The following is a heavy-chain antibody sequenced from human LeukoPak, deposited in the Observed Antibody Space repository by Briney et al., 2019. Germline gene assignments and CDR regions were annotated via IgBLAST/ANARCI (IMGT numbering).Heavy chain of an antibody. J-gene: IGHJ5*02. CDR2: VSYDASNK. V-gene: IGHV3-30-3*01. CDR3: AREAAAGTVGWFDP. Sequence: GGSLRLSCAASGFTFSSYAMHWVRQAPGKGLEWVAVVSYDASNKYYADSVKGRFTISRDNSKNTLYLQMNSLRAEDTAVYYCAREAAAGTVGWFDPWGQGTLVTVSS. D-gene: IGHD6-13*01. CDR1: GFTFSSYA.